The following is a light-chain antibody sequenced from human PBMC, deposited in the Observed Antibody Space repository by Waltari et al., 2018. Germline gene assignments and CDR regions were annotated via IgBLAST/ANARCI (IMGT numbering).Light chain of an antibody. CDR1: QSVSSY. Sequence: IMLTQSPATLSLSPGERAPLSCRTSQSVSSYLAWFQQKPGQAPRLLIYDTSNRATGIPARFSGSGSGTDITLTISSLEPEDSAVYYCQQRSHWRTFGQGTKVEIK. J-gene: IGKJ1*01. CDR3: QQRSHWRT. CDR2: DTS. V-gene: IGKV3-11*01.